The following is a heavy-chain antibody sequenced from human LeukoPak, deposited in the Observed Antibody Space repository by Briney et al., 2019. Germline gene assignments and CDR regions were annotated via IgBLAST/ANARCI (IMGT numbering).Heavy chain of an antibody. CDR3: AKATYSTSPGYYFDY. D-gene: IGHD2-2*01. J-gene: IGHJ4*02. Sequence: GGSLRLSCAASGFTFSSYAMSWVRQAPGKGLEWVSAISGSGANTYYTDSVKGRFTISRDNSNNALYLQMNSLRAEDTAFYYCAKATYSTSPGYYFDYWGQGNLVTVSS. V-gene: IGHV3-23*01. CDR1: GFTFSSYA. CDR2: ISGSGANT.